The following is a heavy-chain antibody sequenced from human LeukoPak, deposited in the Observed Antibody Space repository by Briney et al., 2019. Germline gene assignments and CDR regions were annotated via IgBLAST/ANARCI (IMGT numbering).Heavy chain of an antibody. J-gene: IGHJ4*02. CDR3: ARGIAAAGTLDY. CDR2: IYYSGST. Sequence: SETLSLTCTVSGGSISSYYWSWIRQPPGKGLEWIGYIYYSGSTNYNPSLKSRVTISVDTSKNQFSPKLSSVTAADTAVYYCARGIAAAGTLDYWGQGTLVTVSS. CDR1: GGSISSYY. D-gene: IGHD6-13*01. V-gene: IGHV4-59*01.